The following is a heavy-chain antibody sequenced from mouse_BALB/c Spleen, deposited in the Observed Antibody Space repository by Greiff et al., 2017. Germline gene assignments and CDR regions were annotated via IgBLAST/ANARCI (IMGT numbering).Heavy chain of an antibody. Sequence: VQLQQSGAELMKPGASVKISCKATGYTFSSYWIAWVKQRPGHGLEWIGELLPGSGSTNYNEKLKGKATFTADTSSNTAYMQLSSLTSEDSAVYCCARGGATRAMDYWGQGTWVTVPS. CDR3: ARGGATRAMDY. CDR1: GYTFSSYW. J-gene: IGHJ4*01. CDR2: LLPGSGST. D-gene: IGHD3-1*01. V-gene: IGHV1-9*01.